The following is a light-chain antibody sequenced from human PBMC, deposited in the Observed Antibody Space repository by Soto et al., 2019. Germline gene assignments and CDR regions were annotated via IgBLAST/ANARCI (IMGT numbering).Light chain of an antibody. CDR1: QSISNK. CDR2: AAS. J-gene: IGKJ2*01. Sequence: DIQMTQSPSSLSASVGDRVTIACRASQSISNKLNWYQQKPGKAPNLLIYAASSLQSGVPSRFSGSGSGTDFTLTISSLQAEDVAVYYCQQYYSTPYTFGQGTKLEIK. V-gene: IGKV1-39*01. CDR3: QQYYSTPYT.